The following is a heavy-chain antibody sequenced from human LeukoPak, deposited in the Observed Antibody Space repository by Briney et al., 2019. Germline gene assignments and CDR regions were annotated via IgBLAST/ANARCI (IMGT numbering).Heavy chain of an antibody. Sequence: RASETLSLTCTVSGGSISSYYWSWIRQPPGKGLEWIGYIYYSGSTNYNPSLKSRVTISVDTSKNQFSLKLSSVTAADTAVYYCATGSKFRPYYFDYWGQGTLVTVSS. D-gene: IGHD5/OR15-5a*01. CDR3: ATGSKFRPYYFDY. J-gene: IGHJ4*02. V-gene: IGHV4-59*08. CDR2: IYYSGST. CDR1: GGSISSYY.